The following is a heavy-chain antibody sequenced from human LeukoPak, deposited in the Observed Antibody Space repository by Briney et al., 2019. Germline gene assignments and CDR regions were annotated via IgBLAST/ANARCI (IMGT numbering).Heavy chain of an antibody. J-gene: IGHJ4*02. Sequence: ASVKVSCKASGGTFSSYAISWVRQAPGQGLEWMGWINPNSGGTNYAQKFQGRVTMTRDTSISTAYMELSRLRSDDTAVYCCARGGRATTVANLPVDYWGQGTLVTVSS. V-gene: IGHV1-2*02. CDR2: INPNSGGT. CDR3: ARGGRATTVANLPVDY. D-gene: IGHD4-23*01. CDR1: GGTFSSYA.